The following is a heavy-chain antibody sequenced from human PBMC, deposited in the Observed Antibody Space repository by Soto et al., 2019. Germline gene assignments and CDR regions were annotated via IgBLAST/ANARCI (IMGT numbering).Heavy chain of an antibody. CDR3: ARKITAPPSYYYYYMDV. D-gene: IGHD6-13*01. Sequence: PGGSLRLSCAASGFTVSSNYMSWVRQAPGKGLEWVSVIYSDGSTYYADSVKGRFTISRHNSKNTLYLQMNSLRAEDTAVYYCARKITAPPSYYYYYMDVWGKGTTVTVSS. CDR1: GFTVSSNY. CDR2: IYSDGST. J-gene: IGHJ6*03. V-gene: IGHV3-53*04.